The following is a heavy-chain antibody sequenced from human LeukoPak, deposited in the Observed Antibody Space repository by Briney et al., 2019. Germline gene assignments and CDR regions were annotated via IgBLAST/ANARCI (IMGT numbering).Heavy chain of an antibody. Sequence: ASVKVSCKASGYTFTSYGISWVRQAPGQGLEWMGWISAYNGNTNYAQKLQGRVTMTTDTSTSTAYMELRSLRSDDTAVYYCAREVGIAVADPFDYWGQGTLVTVSS. CDR1: GYTFTSYG. CDR3: AREVGIAVADPFDY. V-gene: IGHV1-18*01. D-gene: IGHD6-19*01. J-gene: IGHJ4*02. CDR2: ISAYNGNT.